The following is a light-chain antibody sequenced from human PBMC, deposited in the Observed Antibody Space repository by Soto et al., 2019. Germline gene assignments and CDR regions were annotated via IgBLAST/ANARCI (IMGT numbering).Light chain of an antibody. V-gene: IGKV3-20*01. CDR1: QSVSSSY. Sequence: EIELTQYPGTLSLSPGERATLSCRASQSVSSSYLAWYQQKPGQAPRLLIYGASNSGTGIPGRFSGSGSGTDFTLTISRLEPEELAVYFCQQYASYPLTFGGGTKVEIK. J-gene: IGKJ4*01. CDR3: QQYASYPLT. CDR2: GAS.